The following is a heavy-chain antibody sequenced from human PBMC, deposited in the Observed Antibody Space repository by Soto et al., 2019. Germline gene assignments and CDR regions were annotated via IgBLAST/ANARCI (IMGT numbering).Heavy chain of an antibody. CDR1: GFTVSSNY. J-gene: IGHJ6*03. Sequence: GGSLRLSCAASGFTVSSNYMSWVRQAPGKGLEWVSVIYSGGSTYYADSVKGRFTISRDNSKNTLYLQMNSLRAEDTAVYYCARETQYYYYMDVWGKGTTVTVSS. V-gene: IGHV3-66*01. CDR2: IYSGGST. CDR3: ARETQYYYYMDV.